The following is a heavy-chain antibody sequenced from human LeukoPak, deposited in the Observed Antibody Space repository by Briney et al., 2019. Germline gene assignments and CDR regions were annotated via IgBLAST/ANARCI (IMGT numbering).Heavy chain of an antibody. Sequence: SETLSLTCAVYGGSFSGYYWSWIRQPPGKGLEWIGEINHSGSTNYNPSLKSRVTISVDTSKNQFSLKLSSVTAADTAVYYCARDTAAASDAFDIWGQGTMVTVSS. D-gene: IGHD6-13*01. CDR1: GGSFSGYY. J-gene: IGHJ3*02. V-gene: IGHV4-34*01. CDR2: INHSGST. CDR3: ARDTAAASDAFDI.